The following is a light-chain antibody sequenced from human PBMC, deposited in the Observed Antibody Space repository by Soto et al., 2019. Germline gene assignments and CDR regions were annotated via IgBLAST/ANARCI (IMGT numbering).Light chain of an antibody. CDR1: SRDVGIYNF. CDR2: EVT. J-gene: IGLJ2*01. V-gene: IGLV2-8*01. Sequence: QSALTQPSSASGSPGESVTMSCTGTSRDVGIYNFVSWYQQHPGKAPKLMISEVTKRPSGVPDRFSGSKSGNTASLTVSGLQAEDEADYYCSSFSGSQNHVVFGGGTKLTVL. CDR3: SSFSGSQNHVV.